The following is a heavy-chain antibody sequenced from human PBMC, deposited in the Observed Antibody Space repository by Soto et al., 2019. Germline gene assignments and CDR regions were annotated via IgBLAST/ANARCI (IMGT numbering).Heavy chain of an antibody. J-gene: IGHJ5*02. CDR1: GYTFTSYD. CDR3: ARGIKYGAYSRWFAP. CDR2: MNPNSGNT. D-gene: IGHD4-17*01. V-gene: IGHV1-8*01. Sequence: QVQLVQSGAEVKKPGASVKVSCKASGYTFTSYDINWVRQATGQGLEYLGWMNPNSGNTAYVQKFQGRVTMTWDTSIATSYMELSSLLSEDTAVYFCARGIKYGAYSRWFAPWGQGTLVTVSS.